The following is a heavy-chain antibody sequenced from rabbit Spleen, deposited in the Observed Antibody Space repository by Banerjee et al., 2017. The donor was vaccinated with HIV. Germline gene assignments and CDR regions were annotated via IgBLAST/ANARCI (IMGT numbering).Heavy chain of an antibody. CDR2: IYAGSSDTT. V-gene: IGHV1S45*01. CDR1: GFSFSSGW. D-gene: IGHD4-2*01. Sequence: QEQLVESGGGLVQPGGSLTLTCTASGFSFSSGWICWVRQAPGKGLEWIACIYAGSSDTTYYANWAKGRFTISKTSSTTVTLQMTSLTAADTATYFCTRDAAGREDFNLWGQGTLVTVS. J-gene: IGHJ4*01. CDR3: TRDAAGREDFNL.